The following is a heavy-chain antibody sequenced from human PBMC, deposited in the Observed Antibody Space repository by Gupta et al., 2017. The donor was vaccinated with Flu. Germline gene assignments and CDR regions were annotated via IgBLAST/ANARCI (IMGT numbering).Heavy chain of an antibody. CDR2: ISSSGNTI. CDR1: GFTFSSYE. V-gene: IGHV3-48*03. CDR3: ARVPHSGYDSGLDY. J-gene: IGHJ4*02. D-gene: IGHD5-12*01. Sequence: VQLEESGGGLVQPGGALRLSCAASGFTFSSYEMNWVRQAPVKWLEWVSYISSSGNTIYYADSVKGRFTISRDNAKNSLYLQMNSLRAEDTAVYYCARVPHSGYDSGLDYWGQGTLVTVSS.